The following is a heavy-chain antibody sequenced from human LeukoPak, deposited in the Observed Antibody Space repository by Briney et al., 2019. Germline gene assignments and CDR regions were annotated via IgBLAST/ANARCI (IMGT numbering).Heavy chain of an antibody. D-gene: IGHD1-7*01. CDR1: GYTLTELS. V-gene: IGHV1-24*01. CDR2: FDPEDGET. J-gene: IGHJ6*03. Sequence: ASVKVSCKVSGYTLTELSMHWVRQAPGKGLEWMGGFDPEDGETIYAQKFQGRVTMTEDTSTDTAYMELSSLRSEDTAVYYCAKGGWNYDYYYYYYMDVWGKGTTVTVSS. CDR3: AKGGWNYDYYYYYYMDV.